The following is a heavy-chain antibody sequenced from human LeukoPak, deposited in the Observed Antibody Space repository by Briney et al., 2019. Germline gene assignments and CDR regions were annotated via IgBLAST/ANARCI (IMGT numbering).Heavy chain of an antibody. CDR1: GFSFSTYW. Sequence: GGSLRLSCAASGFSFSTYWMSWVRQAPGKGLEWVANIKEDGSVKYYVDSVKGRLTVSRDNAKNSVYLQMNSLRAEDTALYHCARDQNFQHWGQGTLVTVSS. CDR3: ARDQNFQH. CDR2: IKEDGSVK. J-gene: IGHJ1*01. V-gene: IGHV3-7*04.